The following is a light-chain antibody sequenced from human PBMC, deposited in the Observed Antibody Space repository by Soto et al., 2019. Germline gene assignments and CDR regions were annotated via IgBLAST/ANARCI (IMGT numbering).Light chain of an antibody. Sequence: DIQMTQSPSSVSASVGDRVTISCQASQGISRSLAWYQQKPGKAPKFLIYAASSLQSGVPSRLSGSGFGTDFTLTISSLQPEDSAIYYCQQADTFPITFGRGTRLEIK. CDR1: QGISRS. CDR3: QQADTFPIT. CDR2: AAS. V-gene: IGKV1D-12*01. J-gene: IGKJ5*01.